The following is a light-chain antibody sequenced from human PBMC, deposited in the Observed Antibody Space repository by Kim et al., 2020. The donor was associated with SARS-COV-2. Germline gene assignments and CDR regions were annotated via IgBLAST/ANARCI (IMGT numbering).Light chain of an antibody. CDR2: DAF. CDR1: QDTRNS. Sequence: ASAGARVTSTCLASQDTRNSLAWYQQKPGKAPELLIYDAFTLQSGVSPRFSGSRSGTEFTLSICSLQSEDFAAYYCQQHYIYPLTFGGGTKVDIK. V-gene: IGKV1-8*01. CDR3: QQHYIYPLT. J-gene: IGKJ4*01.